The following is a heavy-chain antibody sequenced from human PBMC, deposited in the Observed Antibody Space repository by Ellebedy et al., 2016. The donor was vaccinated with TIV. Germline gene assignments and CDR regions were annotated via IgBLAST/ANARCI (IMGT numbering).Heavy chain of an antibody. CDR2: ISVYNGNT. CDR3: ARVSSGSYKTDFDY. CDR1: GYTFTNFA. Sequence: AASVKVSCKASGYTFTNFAITWVRQAPGQGLEWMGWISVYNGNTNYAQKFQGRVTMTTDTSTSTAYMELRSLRSDDTAVYYCARVSSGSYKTDFDYWGQGILVTVSS. V-gene: IGHV1-18*04. D-gene: IGHD1-26*01. J-gene: IGHJ4*02.